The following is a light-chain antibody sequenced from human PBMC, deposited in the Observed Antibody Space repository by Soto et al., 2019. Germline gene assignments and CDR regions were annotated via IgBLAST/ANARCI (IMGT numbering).Light chain of an antibody. V-gene: IGKV1-5*03. CDR3: QQYSSYSPWL. CDR1: QSISTW. Sequence: DIQVAQSPSTLSASVGDRVTITCRASQSISTWLAWYQHKPGTAPKLLIYKASTLDRGVSSRFSGSGSETEFTLTISSLQPEDSATYYCQQYSSYSPWLFGQGTKVEIK. J-gene: IGKJ1*01. CDR2: KAS.